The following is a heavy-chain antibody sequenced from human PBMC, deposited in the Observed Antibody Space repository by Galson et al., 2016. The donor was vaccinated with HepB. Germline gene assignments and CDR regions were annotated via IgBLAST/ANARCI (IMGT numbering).Heavy chain of an antibody. CDR1: GYTFTSYI. Sequence: SVKVSCKASGYTFTSYIMHWVRQAPGQRLEWMGWINAGNGNTKYSQKFQARVTVTRDTSASTAYMELSSLRSEDTSVFYCATIAGATTYWGQGTLVTVSS. V-gene: IGHV1-3*01. D-gene: IGHD1-26*01. J-gene: IGHJ4*02. CDR3: ATIAGATTY. CDR2: INAGNGNT.